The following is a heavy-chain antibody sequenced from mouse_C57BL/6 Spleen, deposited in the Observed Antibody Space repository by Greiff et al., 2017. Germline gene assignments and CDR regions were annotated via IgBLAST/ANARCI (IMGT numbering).Heavy chain of an antibody. CDR1: GYTFTSYW. Sequence: VQLQQPGAELVKPGASVKLSCKASGYTFTSYWMHWVKQRPGRGLEWIGRIDTNSGGTKYNEKFKSKATLTVAKPSSTAYMQLSSLTSEDSAVYECARLYDGYYGADAMDYWGQGTSVTVSS. D-gene: IGHD2-3*01. CDR2: IDTNSGGT. J-gene: IGHJ4*01. V-gene: IGHV1-72*01. CDR3: ARLYDGYYGADAMDY.